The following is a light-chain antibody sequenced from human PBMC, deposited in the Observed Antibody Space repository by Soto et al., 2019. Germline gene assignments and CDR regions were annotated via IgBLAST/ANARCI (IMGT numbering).Light chain of an antibody. J-gene: IGKJ4*01. CDR3: PQRINWPLT. V-gene: IGKV3-11*01. CDR1: QSVGTY. CDR2: DAS. Sequence: VVTQSPGTLSLSPGERATLSCRASQSVGTYLAWYQQKPGQAPRLLIYDASNRATGIPARFIGSGSGTDFTLTIGGLEPEDSAVYYCPQRINWPLTFGGGTKVDIK.